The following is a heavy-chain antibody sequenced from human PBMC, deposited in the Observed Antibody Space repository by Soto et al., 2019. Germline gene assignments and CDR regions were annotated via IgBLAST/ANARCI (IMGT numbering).Heavy chain of an antibody. CDR3: AKGRGGSGSLTPRVDF. J-gene: IGHJ4*02. D-gene: IGHD3-10*01. Sequence: EVQLLESGGGLVQPGGSLRLSCAASGFTFNNYAMTWVRRAPGKALEWVSAISGGGDTTSYADSVKGRFTVSRDGSKNTLYLQMSSLRAEDTALYYCAKGRGGSGSLTPRVDFWGQGTLVTVSS. V-gene: IGHV3-23*01. CDR2: ISGGGDTT. CDR1: GFTFNNYA.